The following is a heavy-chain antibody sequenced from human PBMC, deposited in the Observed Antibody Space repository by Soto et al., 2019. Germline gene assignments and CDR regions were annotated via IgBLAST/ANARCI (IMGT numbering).Heavy chain of an antibody. CDR2: ISGSGGST. CDR3: AKSAGSYQRTHYYGMDV. V-gene: IGHV3-23*01. J-gene: IGHJ6*02. Sequence: GGSLRLSCAASGFTFSSYAMSWVRQAPGKGLEWVSAISGSGGSTYYADSVKGRFTISRDNSKNTLYLQMNSLRAEDTAVYYCAKSAGSYQRTHYYGMDVWGQGTTVTVSS. CDR1: GFTFSSYA. D-gene: IGHD1-26*01.